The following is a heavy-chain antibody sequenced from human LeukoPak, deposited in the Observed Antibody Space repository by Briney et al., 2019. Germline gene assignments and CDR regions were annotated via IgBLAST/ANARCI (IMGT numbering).Heavy chain of an antibody. CDR3: AKDSTKYCSSTSCPDDY. V-gene: IGHV3-30*02. D-gene: IGHD2-2*01. CDR2: IRYDGSNK. Sequence: GGSLRLSCAASGFTFSSYGMHWVRQAPGKGLEWVSFIRYDGSNKYYADSVKGRFTISRDNSKNTLYLQMSSLRAEDTAVYYCAKDSTKYCSSTSCPDDYWGQGTLVTVSS. CDR1: GFTFSSYG. J-gene: IGHJ4*02.